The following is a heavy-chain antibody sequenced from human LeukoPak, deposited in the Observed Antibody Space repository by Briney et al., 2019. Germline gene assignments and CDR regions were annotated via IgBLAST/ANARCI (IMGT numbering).Heavy chain of an antibody. D-gene: IGHD3-10*02. J-gene: IGHJ6*04. Sequence: GGSLRLSCAASGFSLSSYAMSWVRQAPGKGLEWVSAISSTDAGTYHADSVRGRFTISRDSSKNTLYLQMNSLRAEDTAVYYCAELGITMIGGVWGKGTTVTISS. CDR3: AELGITMIGGV. V-gene: IGHV3-23*01. CDR1: GFSLSSYA. CDR2: ISSTDAGT.